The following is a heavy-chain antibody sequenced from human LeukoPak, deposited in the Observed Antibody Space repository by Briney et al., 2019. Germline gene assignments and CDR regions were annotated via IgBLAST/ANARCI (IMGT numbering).Heavy chain of an antibody. V-gene: IGHV4-59*12. J-gene: IGHJ4*02. CDR2: IYYSGST. CDR3: VRLVSATGNFDF. CDR1: GGSISSYY. Sequence: SETLSLTCTVSGGSISSYYWSWIRQPPGKGLEWIGYIYYSGSTNYNPSLKSRVTISVDTSKNQFSLKLRSVTAADTAVYYCVRLVSATGNFDFWGQGALVTVSS. D-gene: IGHD1-1*01.